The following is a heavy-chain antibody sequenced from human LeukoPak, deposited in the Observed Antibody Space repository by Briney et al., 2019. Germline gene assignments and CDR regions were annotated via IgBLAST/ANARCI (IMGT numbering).Heavy chain of an antibody. Sequence: SVKVSCKASGGTFSSYAISWVRQAPGQGLEWMGRIIPILGIANYAQKFQGRVTITADKSTSTAYMELSSLRSEDTAVYYCARVPGAMVTDYWSQGTLVTVSS. D-gene: IGHD5-18*01. CDR2: IIPILGIA. CDR1: GGTFSSYA. V-gene: IGHV1-69*04. CDR3: ARVPGAMVTDY. J-gene: IGHJ4*02.